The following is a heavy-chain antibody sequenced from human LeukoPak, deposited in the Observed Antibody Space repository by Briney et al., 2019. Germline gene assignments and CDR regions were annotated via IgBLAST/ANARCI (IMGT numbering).Heavy chain of an antibody. J-gene: IGHJ4*02. CDR3: AKDIHPGLDSGASCCFDY. CDR2: VSGYNGDT. Sequence: ASVKVFCKTSGYTFSRHGITWVRQAPGQGPEWMGWVSGYNGDTNYAKSVRGRVTMTTDTSTNTAYMELRSLRSDDTAVYYCAKDIHPGLDSGASCCFDYWGQGTQVTVSS. CDR1: GYTFSRHG. D-gene: IGHD3-22*01. V-gene: IGHV1-18*01.